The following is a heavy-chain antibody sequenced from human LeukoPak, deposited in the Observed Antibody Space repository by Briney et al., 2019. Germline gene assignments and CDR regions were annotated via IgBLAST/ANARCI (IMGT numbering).Heavy chain of an antibody. V-gene: IGHV4-39*01. CDR3: ARGVVAGIGMGYYYYGMDV. D-gene: IGHD2-21*02. J-gene: IGHJ6*02. CDR2: VDYTGIT. CDR1: GGSISSSGYY. Sequence: SETLSLTCTVSGGSISSSGYYWGWIRQPPGKGLEWIGGVDYTGITSHSPSLKSRVTISVDTSKNQFSLKVSSVSAADTGVYYCARGVVAGIGMGYYYYGMDVWGQGTTVTVSS.